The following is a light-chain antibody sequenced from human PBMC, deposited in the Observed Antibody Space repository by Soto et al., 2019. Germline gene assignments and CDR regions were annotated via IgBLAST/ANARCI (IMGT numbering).Light chain of an antibody. CDR2: AAS. CDR1: QSINTF. CDR3: QQSYSPPYT. Sequence: DIQMTQSPSSLSASVGDRVTLTCRASQSINTFLNWYQQKPGKAPQLLIYAASSLRSGVPSRFSGSRSGSDFTLTISNLQPEDFVPVICQQSYSPPYTFGQGTKLEIK. V-gene: IGKV1-39*01. J-gene: IGKJ2*01.